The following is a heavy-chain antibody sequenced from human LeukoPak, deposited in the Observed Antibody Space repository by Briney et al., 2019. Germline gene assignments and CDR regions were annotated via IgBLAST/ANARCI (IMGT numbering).Heavy chain of an antibody. J-gene: IGHJ6*02. CDR3: ARDFNPNYYGSGSSSLRGMDV. CDR1: GGSISSYY. Sequence: PSETLSLTCTVSGGSISSYYWSWIRQPAGKGLEWIGRIYTSGSTNYNPSLKSRVTMSVDTSKNQFSLKLSSVTAADTAVYYCARDFNPNYYGSGSSSLRGMDVWGQGTTVTVSS. D-gene: IGHD3-10*01. CDR2: IYTSGST. V-gene: IGHV4-4*07.